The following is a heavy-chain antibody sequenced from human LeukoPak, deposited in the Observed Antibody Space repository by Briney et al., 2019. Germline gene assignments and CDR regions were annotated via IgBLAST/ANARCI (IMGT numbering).Heavy chain of an antibody. CDR2: INPNSGGT. D-gene: IGHD1-1*01. Sequence: GASVNVSCKASGYTFTGYYMHWVRQAPGQGLEWMGWINPNSGGTNYAQKFQGRVTMTRDTSISTAYMDLSRLRSDDTAVYYCARGGNWSPYGMDVWGQGTTVTVSS. V-gene: IGHV1-2*02. CDR3: ARGGNWSPYGMDV. J-gene: IGHJ6*02. CDR1: GYTFTGYY.